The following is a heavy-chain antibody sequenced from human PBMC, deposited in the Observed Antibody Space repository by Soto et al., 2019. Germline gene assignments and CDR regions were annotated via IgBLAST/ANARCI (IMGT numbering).Heavy chain of an antibody. V-gene: IGHV3-23*01. Sequence: GGSLRLSCAASGFTFSSYAMSWVRQAPGKGLEWVSAISGSGGRTYHADSVKGRFAIARDNSKNTLYLHRNSLRAEEPTIYYCAKDDRGPFPGTGVYYDYGMDVWGQGTTVTVSS. CDR3: AKDDRGPFPGTGVYYDYGMDV. CDR1: GFTFSSYA. J-gene: IGHJ6*02. CDR2: ISGSGGRT. D-gene: IGHD1-7*01.